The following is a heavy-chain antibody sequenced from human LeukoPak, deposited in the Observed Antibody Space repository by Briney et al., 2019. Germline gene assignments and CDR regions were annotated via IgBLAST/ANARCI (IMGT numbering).Heavy chain of an antibody. V-gene: IGHV1-2*02. CDR3: ARGIYDSSDFEYFQD. Sequence: ASVKVSCKASEYTFTDNYMHRVRQAPGQGLEWMGWINPNSGGTNYAQKFQGRVTMTRDTSISTAYMELSRLRSDDTAVYYCARGIYDSSDFEYFQDWGQGTLVTVSS. J-gene: IGHJ1*01. D-gene: IGHD3-22*01. CDR2: INPNSGGT. CDR1: EYTFTDNY.